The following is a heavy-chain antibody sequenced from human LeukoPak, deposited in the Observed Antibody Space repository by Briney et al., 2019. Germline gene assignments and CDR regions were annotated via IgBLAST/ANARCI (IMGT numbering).Heavy chain of an antibody. Sequence: GGSLRLSCAASGFTFDDYGMSWVRLVPEKGLEWVSGVNWNGESTAYADSVTGRFTTFRDNAKNSLYLQMNSLRAEDTALYYCARDPLGGVGTRFDCWGQGTLVTVSS. CDR1: GFTFDDYG. CDR2: VNWNGEST. V-gene: IGHV3-20*04. J-gene: IGHJ4*02. D-gene: IGHD3-16*01. CDR3: ARDPLGGVGTRFDC.